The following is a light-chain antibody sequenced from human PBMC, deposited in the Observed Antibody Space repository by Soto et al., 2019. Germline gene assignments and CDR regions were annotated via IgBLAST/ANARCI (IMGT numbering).Light chain of an antibody. CDR2: DAS. J-gene: IGKJ4*01. Sequence: DIQMTQSPSSLSASVGDRVTITCQASQDISNYLNWYQQKSGEPPKLLIYDASNLETGVPPRFSGAGSGTEFTFTISSLQPEDFATYYCQQYDDLPSTFGGGTKVEV. CDR3: QQYDDLPST. V-gene: IGKV1-33*01. CDR1: QDISNY.